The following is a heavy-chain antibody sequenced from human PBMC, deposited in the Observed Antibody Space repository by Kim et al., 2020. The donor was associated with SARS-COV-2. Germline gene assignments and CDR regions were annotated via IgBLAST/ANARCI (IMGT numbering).Heavy chain of an antibody. CDR1: GGSISSGGYY. CDR3: ARGIRHDYGDYYFDY. J-gene: IGHJ4*02. CDR2: IYYSGST. V-gene: IGHV4-31*03. D-gene: IGHD4-17*01. Sequence: SETLSLTCTVSGGSISSGGYYWSWIRQHPGKGLEWIGYIYYSGSTYYNPSLKSRVTISVDTSKNQFSLKLSSVTAADTAGYYCARGIRHDYGDYYFDYWGQGTLVTVSS.